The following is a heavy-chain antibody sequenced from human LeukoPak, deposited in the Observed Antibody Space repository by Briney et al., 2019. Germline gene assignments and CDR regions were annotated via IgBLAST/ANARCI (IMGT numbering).Heavy chain of an antibody. CDR2: SRNKANSYTP. CDR1: GFIFNDYY. D-gene: IGHD5-12*01. CDR3: ARSPSSGRAVLDI. V-gene: IGHV3-72*01. J-gene: IGHJ3*02. Sequence: GGSLRLSCAASGFIFNDYYIDWVRQAPGKGLEWVGRSRNKANSYTPEYAASVKGRFTVSRDDSRDSVFLQMNSLKTEDTAVYYCARSPSSGRAVLDIWGQGTMVTVSS.